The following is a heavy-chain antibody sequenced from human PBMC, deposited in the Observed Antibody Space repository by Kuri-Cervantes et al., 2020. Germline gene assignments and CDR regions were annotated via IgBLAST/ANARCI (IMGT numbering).Heavy chain of an antibody. V-gene: IGHV4-39*07. J-gene: IGHJ4*02. D-gene: IGHD3-9*01. CDR3: ARGLGYNILTGYYRDY. Sequence: SETLSLTCTVSGGSISSSSYYWGWIRQPPGKGLEWIGSIYYSGSTNYNPSLKSRVTISIDTSKNQFSLKLSSVTAADTAVYYCARGLGYNILTGYYRDYWGQGTLVTVSS. CDR2: IYYSGST. CDR1: GGSISSSSYY.